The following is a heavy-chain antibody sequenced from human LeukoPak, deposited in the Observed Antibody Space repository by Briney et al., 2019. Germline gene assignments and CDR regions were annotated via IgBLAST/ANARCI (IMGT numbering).Heavy chain of an antibody. Sequence: ASVKVSCKASGYTFTSYDINWVRQATGQGLEWMGWMNPNGGNTGYAQKFQGRVTMTRNTSISTAYMELSSLRSEDTAVYYCARAPSPGGKRYFDWFSPRYGMDVWGQGTTVTVSS. CDR2: MNPNGGNT. CDR3: ARAPSPGGKRYFDWFSPRYGMDV. J-gene: IGHJ6*02. CDR1: GYTFTSYD. V-gene: IGHV1-8*01. D-gene: IGHD3-9*01.